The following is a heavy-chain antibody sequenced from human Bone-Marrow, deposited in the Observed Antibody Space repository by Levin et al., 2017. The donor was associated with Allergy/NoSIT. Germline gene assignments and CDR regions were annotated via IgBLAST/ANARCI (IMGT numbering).Heavy chain of an antibody. CDR2: MNPNSGNT. CDR3: TRGAFDSNYHFYMDV. Sequence: ASVKVSCKASGYTFTRYDINWVRQAIGQGLEWMGWMNPNSGNTGYAPKFQGRVTMTRNTSTGTAFMDLTSLRSEDTAVYYCTRGAFDSNYHFYMDVWGKGTTVTVSS. J-gene: IGHJ6*03. D-gene: IGHD4-11*01. V-gene: IGHV1-8*01. CDR1: GYTFTRYD.